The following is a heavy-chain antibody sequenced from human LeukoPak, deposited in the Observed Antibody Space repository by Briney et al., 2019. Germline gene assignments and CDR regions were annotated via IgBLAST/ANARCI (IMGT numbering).Heavy chain of an antibody. CDR2: ISGDGAST. CDR3: AKDSYVSGRPLHTFDV. CDR1: GFTFAIHA. Sequence: GRSLRLSCAASGFTFAIHAMTWVRQAPGKGLEWVSGISGDGASTHYAESVKGQFTISRDNSQSTLFLQMNSLRVEDTAIYYCAKDSYVSGRPLHTFDVWGQGTMVTVSS. V-gene: IGHV3-23*01. J-gene: IGHJ3*01. D-gene: IGHD3-10*01.